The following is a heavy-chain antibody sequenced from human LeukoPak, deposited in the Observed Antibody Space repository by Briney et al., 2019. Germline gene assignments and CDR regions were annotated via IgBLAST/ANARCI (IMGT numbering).Heavy chain of an antibody. V-gene: IGHV3-33*01. CDR2: IWYDGSNK. J-gene: IGHJ6*02. Sequence: PGGSLRLSCAASGFTLSSYGMHWVRQAPGKGLEWVAVIWYDGSNKYYADSVKGRFTISRDNSKNTLYLQMNSLRAEDTAVYYCARVRCSSTSCYPSYYYGMDVWGQGTMVTVSS. D-gene: IGHD2-2*01. CDR3: ARVRCSSTSCYPSYYYGMDV. CDR1: GFTLSSYG.